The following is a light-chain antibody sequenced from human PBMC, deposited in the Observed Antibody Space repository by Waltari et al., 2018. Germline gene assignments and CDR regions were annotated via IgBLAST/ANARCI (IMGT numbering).Light chain of an antibody. CDR2: GAS. V-gene: IGKV3-15*01. J-gene: IGKJ1*01. CDR3: QQYNNWPPA. CDR1: QSVSSY. Sequence: VMTQSPATLSVSPGERAPLSCRASQSVSSYFAWYQQKPGQAPRLLIYGASTRATGIPARFSGAGSGTEVTLTISSLQSEDFAVYYCQQYNNWPPAFGQGTKVEIK.